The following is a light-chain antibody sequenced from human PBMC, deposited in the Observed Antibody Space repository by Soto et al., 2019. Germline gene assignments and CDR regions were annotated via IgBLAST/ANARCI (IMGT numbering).Light chain of an antibody. CDR1: ESVLYSSNNKNY. CDR3: QQYCSIPT. V-gene: IGKV4-1*01. Sequence: DIVMTQSPDSLAVSLGERATINCKSSESVLYSSNNKNYLTWYQRKPGQPPRLLIYWASARASGVPDRFSGSGYGTDVTLTISILQAEDVAVYYCQQYCSIPTFGQGTKLEI. J-gene: IGKJ2*01. CDR2: WAS.